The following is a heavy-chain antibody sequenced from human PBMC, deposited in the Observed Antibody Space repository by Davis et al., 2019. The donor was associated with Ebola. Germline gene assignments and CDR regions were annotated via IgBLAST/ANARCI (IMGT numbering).Heavy chain of an antibody. J-gene: IGHJ4*02. CDR2: ISWNSGSI. D-gene: IGHD6-13*01. V-gene: IGHV3-9*01. CDR3: ARDFNLPRQQLVPLDY. Sequence: PGGSLRLSCAASGFTFSSYAMHWVRQAPGKGLEWVSGISWNSGSIGYADSVKGRFTISRDNAKNSLYLQMNSLRAEDTALYHCARDFNLPRQQLVPLDYWGQGTLVTVSS. CDR1: GFTFSSYA.